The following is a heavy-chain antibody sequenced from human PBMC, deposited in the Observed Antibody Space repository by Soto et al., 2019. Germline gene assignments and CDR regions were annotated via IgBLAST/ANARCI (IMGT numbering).Heavy chain of an antibody. J-gene: IGHJ4*02. V-gene: IGHV3-15*01. CDR2: IKSKTDGGTT. Sequence: EVQLVESGGGLVKPGGSLRLSCAASGFTFSNAWMSWVRQAPGKGLEWVGRIKSKTDGGTTDYAAPVKGRFTISRDDSKNTLYLQMNSLKTEDTAVYYCTTDLEQLPTSLVDYWGQGTLVTVSS. D-gene: IGHD6-13*01. CDR1: GFTFSNAW. CDR3: TTDLEQLPTSLVDY.